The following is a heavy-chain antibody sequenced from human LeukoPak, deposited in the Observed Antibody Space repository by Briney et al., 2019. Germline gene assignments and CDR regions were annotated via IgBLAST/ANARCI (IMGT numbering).Heavy chain of an antibody. Sequence: ASVKVSCKASGYTFTGYYLQWVRQAPGQGLEWMGWINANRGGTGYAQRLQGRVTMTRDKSISTAYMELSRLRSDDTAVYYCARDHCSANSCYEDYYNGVDVWGQGTTVTVS. CDR1: GYTFTGYY. CDR2: INANRGGT. J-gene: IGHJ6*02. V-gene: IGHV1-2*02. D-gene: IGHD2-2*01. CDR3: ARDHCSANSCYEDYYNGVDV.